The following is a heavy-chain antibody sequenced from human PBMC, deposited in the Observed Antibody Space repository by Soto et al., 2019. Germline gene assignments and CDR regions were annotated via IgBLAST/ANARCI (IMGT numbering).Heavy chain of an antibody. V-gene: IGHV1-69*13. D-gene: IGHD1-26*01. J-gene: IGHJ6*02. CDR2: IIPIFGTA. CDR3: ASHSGSSPEGRYYYGMDV. CDR1: GGTFSSYA. Sequence: GASVNVSCKASGGTFSSYAISWVRQAPGQGLEWMGGIIPIFGTADYAQKFQGRVTITADESTSTAYMELSSLRSEDTAVYYCASHSGSSPEGRYYYGMDVWGQGTTVTVSS.